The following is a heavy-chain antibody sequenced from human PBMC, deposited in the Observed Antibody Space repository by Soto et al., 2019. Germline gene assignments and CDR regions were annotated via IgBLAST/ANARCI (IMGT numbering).Heavy chain of an antibody. CDR2: ISASTGNT. V-gene: IGHV3-23*01. CDR1: GFTFSSYA. J-gene: IGHJ4*02. Sequence: EVQLLESGGGLVQPGGSLRLSCAASGFTFSSYAMSWVRQAPGKGLEWVSSISASTGNTYYADSVKGRFTISRDKSKNTLYLQMHSLRAEDTAIYYCAKAVLGSDSYFDYWGQGTLVTVSS. CDR3: AKAVLGSDSYFDY. D-gene: IGHD1-26*01.